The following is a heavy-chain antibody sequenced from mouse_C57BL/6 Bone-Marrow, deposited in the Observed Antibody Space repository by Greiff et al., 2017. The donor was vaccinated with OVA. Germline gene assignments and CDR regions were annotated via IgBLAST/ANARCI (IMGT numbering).Heavy chain of an antibody. CDR1: GYTFTSYW. V-gene: IGHV1-64*01. CDR2: IHPNSGST. D-gene: IGHD2-5*01. CDR3: FYSNPWFAY. J-gene: IGHJ3*01. Sequence: VQLQQPGAELVKPGASVKLSCKASGYTFTSYWMHWVKQRPGQGLEWIGMIHPNSGSTNYNEKFKSKATLTVDKASSTAYMQLSSLTSEDSAVYYCFYSNPWFAYWGQGTLVTGSA.